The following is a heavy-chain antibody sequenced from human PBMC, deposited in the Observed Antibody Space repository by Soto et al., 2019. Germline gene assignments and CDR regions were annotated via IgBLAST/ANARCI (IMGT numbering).Heavy chain of an antibody. D-gene: IGHD4-17*01. CDR1: GFTFSSYG. CDR3: ARVSTVVTPGFYYLDY. V-gene: IGHV3-33*01. CDR2: IWYDGSNK. J-gene: IGHJ4*02. Sequence: GGSLRLSCAASGFTFSSYGMHWVRQAPGKGLEWVAVIWYDGSNKYYADSVKGRFTISRDNSKNTLYLQMNSLRAEDTAVYYCARVSTVVTPGFYYLDYWGQGTLVTVSS.